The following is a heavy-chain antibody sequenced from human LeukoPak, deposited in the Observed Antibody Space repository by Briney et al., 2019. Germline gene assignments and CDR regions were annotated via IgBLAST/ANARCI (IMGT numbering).Heavy chain of an antibody. CDR3: AKDKYSPNISYLFDP. V-gene: IGHV3-23*01. CDR2: ISGSGGST. D-gene: IGHD5-18*01. J-gene: IGHJ5*02. Sequence: GGSLRLSCAASGFTFSSYAMSWVRQAPGKGLEWVSAISGSGGSTYYADSVKGRFTISRDNSKNTLYLQMNSLRAEDTAVYYCAKDKYSPNISYLFDPWGQGTLVTVSS. CDR1: GFTFSSYA.